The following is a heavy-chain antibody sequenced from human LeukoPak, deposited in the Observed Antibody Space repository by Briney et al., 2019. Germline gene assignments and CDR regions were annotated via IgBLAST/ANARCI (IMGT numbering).Heavy chain of an antibody. D-gene: IGHD1-14*01. CDR3: ASPYRTRDDAFDI. CDR1: GFTFDNHA. J-gene: IGHJ3*02. V-gene: IGHV3-23*01. Sequence: GGSLRLSCAASGFTFDNHAMSWVRQAPGKGLEWVSGIGGGRSGAYYADSVNGRFTISRDNSKSTLFLDMNSLRGEDTALYYCASPYRTRDDAFDIWGQGTMVTVSS. CDR2: IGGGRSGA.